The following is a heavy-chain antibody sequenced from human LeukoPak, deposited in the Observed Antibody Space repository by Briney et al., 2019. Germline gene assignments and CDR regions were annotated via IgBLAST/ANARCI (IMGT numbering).Heavy chain of an antibody. CDR1: GYTFTSYG. CDR3: ARDANPYYYGSGSYRAFDY. Sequence: ASVNVSCKASGYTFTSYGISWVRQAPGQGLEWMGWISAYNGNTNYAQKLQGRVTMTTDTSTSTAYMELRSLRSDDTAVYYCARDANPYYYGSGSYRAFDYWGQGTLVTVSS. CDR2: ISAYNGNT. J-gene: IGHJ4*02. D-gene: IGHD3-10*01. V-gene: IGHV1-18*04.